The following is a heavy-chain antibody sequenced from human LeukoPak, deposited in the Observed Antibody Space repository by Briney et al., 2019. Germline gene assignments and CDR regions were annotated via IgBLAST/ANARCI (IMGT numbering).Heavy chain of an antibody. V-gene: IGHV3-30*18. CDR1: GFTFSSYG. Sequence: GRSLRLSCAASGFTFSSYGMHWVRQAPGKGLEWVAVISYDGSNKYYADSVKGRFTISRDNSKNTLYLQMNSLRAEDTAVYYCAKDKKQQLVYYYYGMDVWGQGTTVTVSS. CDR2: ISYDGSNK. D-gene: IGHD6-13*01. J-gene: IGHJ6*02. CDR3: AKDKKQQLVYYYYGMDV.